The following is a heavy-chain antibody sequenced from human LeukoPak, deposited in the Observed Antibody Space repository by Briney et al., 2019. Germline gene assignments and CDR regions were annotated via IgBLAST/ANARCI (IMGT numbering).Heavy chain of an antibody. CDR1: GFTFGSHA. J-gene: IGHJ4*02. D-gene: IGHD2-2*01. Sequence: GGSLRLSCAASGFTFGSHALSWVHQAPGKGLEWVSSLSGSGYNTYYADSVKGRFTISRDNSKSTVYLQMNSLRAKDTAVYYCAKDPYGTRYFDYWGQGTLVTVSS. CDR2: LSGSGYNT. CDR3: AKDPYGTRYFDY. V-gene: IGHV3-23*01.